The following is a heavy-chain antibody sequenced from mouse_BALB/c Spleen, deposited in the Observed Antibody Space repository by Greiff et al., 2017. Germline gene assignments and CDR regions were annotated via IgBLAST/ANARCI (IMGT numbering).Heavy chain of an antibody. CDR3: ARKDYDEDY. J-gene: IGHJ2*01. CDR1: GYTFTSYW. CDR2: IDPNNGGT. D-gene: IGHD2-4*01. Sequence: QVQLQQPGAELVKPGASVKLSCKASGYTFTSYWMHWVKQRPGQGLEWIGEIDPNNGGTIYNQKFKGKATLTVDKSSSTAYMQLSSLTSEDSAVYYCARKDYDEDYWGQGTTRTVSS. V-gene: IGHV1-69*02.